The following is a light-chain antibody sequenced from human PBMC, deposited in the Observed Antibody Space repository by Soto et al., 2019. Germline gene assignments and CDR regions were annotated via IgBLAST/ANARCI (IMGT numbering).Light chain of an antibody. CDR2: GAS. J-gene: IGKJ3*01. CDR1: QSVSSSY. Sequence: EIVLTQSPGTLSLSPGQRATLSCRASQSVSSSYLAWYQQKPGQAPRLLIYGASSRATGIPDRFSGSGSGTDFTLAISRLEREDVGVYYCQRYCSSPRFIFGPGTKVDI. V-gene: IGKV3-20*01. CDR3: QRYCSSPRFI.